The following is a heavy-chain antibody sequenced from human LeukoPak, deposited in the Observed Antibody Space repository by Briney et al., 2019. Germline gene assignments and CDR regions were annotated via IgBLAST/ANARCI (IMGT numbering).Heavy chain of an antibody. CDR3: ARDGVFRFEVGDVYYYYMDV. D-gene: IGHD2-21*02. J-gene: IGHJ6*03. Sequence: ASVKASCKASGYIFTGYYIHWVRQAPGQGLEWMGWINPNSCDTKYAQKFQGRVTMTRDTSNNTVYMDLTRLIFDDTAMYYCARDGVFRFEVGDVYYYYMDVWGKGTTVIISS. CDR1: GYIFTGYY. CDR2: INPNSCDT. V-gene: IGHV1-2*02.